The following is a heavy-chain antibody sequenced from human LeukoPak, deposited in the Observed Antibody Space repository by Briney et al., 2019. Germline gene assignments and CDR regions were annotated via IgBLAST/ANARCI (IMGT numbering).Heavy chain of an antibody. CDR1: GFPFSNYW. J-gene: IGHJ5*02. Sequence: GGSLRLSCEASGFPFSNYWMTWVRQSPGKGLEWVANIKQDGSDKYYMDSVKGRFTVSRDNAKNSLFLQMNSLRAEDTAVYYCARDFDSSGWSYNWFDPWGQGTLVTVSS. CDR2: IKQDGSDK. CDR3: ARDFDSSGWSYNWFDP. V-gene: IGHV3-7*03. D-gene: IGHD6-19*01.